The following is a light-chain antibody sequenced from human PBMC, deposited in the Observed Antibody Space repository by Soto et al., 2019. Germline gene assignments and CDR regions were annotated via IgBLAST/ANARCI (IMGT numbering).Light chain of an antibody. Sequence: DIQMTQSPSTLSASLGDRVTITCRASQSISSWLAWYQQKPGIAPKLLIHKASTLESGVPSRFSGSGYGTEFTLTISGLQPEDSATYYCQQYERYSTFGQGTKVDIK. CDR3: QQYERYST. CDR1: QSISSW. J-gene: IGKJ1*01. CDR2: KAS. V-gene: IGKV1-5*03.